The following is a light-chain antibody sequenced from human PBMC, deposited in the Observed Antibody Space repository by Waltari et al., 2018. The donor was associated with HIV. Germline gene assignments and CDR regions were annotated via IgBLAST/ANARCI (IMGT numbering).Light chain of an antibody. CDR2: EVS. CDR3: CSYVGWSTILYV. J-gene: IGLJ1*01. Sequence: QSALTQPASVSGSPGQSITISCTGTSSDVGSYNLVSWYQQHPGKAPKLMIYEVSKRPSGVSNRFSGSKSGNTASLTISGLQAEDEADYYCCSYVGWSTILYVFGTGTNVTVL. CDR1: SSDVGSYNL. V-gene: IGLV2-23*02.